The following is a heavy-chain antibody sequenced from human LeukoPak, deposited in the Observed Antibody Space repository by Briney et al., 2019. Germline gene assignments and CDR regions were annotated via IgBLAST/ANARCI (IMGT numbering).Heavy chain of an antibody. D-gene: IGHD2-15*01. V-gene: IGHV3-48*04. CDR3: AREGMEDIVVVVAATGTFDY. Sequence: GGSLRLSCAASGFTFSSYSMNWVRQAPGKGLEWVSYISSSSSTIYYADSVKGRFTISRDNAKNSLYLQINSLRAEDTAVYYCAREGMEDIVVVVAATGTFDYWGQGTLVTVSS. CDR1: GFTFSSYS. J-gene: IGHJ4*02. CDR2: ISSSSSTI.